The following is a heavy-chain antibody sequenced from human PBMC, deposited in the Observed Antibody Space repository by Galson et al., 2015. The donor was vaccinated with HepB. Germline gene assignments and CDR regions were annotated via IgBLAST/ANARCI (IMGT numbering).Heavy chain of an antibody. CDR1: GYSFTSYW. Sequence: QSGAEVKKPGESLKISCKGSGYSFTSYWIGWVRQMPGKGLEWMGIIYPGDSDTRYSPSFQGQVTISADKSISTAYLQWSSLKASDTATYYCATPMVRGVMLDAFDIWGQGTMVTVSS. V-gene: IGHV5-51*01. CDR3: ATPMVRGVMLDAFDI. CDR2: IYPGDSDT. D-gene: IGHD3-10*01. J-gene: IGHJ3*02.